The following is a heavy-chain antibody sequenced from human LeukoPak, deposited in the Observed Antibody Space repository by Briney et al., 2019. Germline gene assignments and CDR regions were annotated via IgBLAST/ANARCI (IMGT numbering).Heavy chain of an antibody. CDR1: GYSFTSYW. V-gene: IGHV5-51*01. J-gene: IGHJ4*02. CDR3: VRRTPANDY. Sequence: GESLKISCKGSGYSFTSYWIGWVRQMPGKSLEWMGIIYPGDSDTRYSPSFQGQVTFSADKSISTAYLQWGSLKASDTAMYYCVRRTPANDYWGQGTLVTVSS. CDR2: IYPGDSDT.